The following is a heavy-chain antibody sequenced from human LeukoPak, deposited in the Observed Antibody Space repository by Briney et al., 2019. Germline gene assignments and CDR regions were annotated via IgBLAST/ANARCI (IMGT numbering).Heavy chain of an antibody. D-gene: IGHD1-1*01. Sequence: SETLSLTCAVYGGSFSGYYWSWIRQPPGKGLEWIGEINHSGSTNYNPSLKSRVTISVDTSKNQFSLKLSSVTAADTAVYYCARDQGNDMGFDYWGQGTLVTVSS. CDR3: ARDQGNDMGFDY. CDR2: INHSGST. CDR1: GGSFSGYY. J-gene: IGHJ4*02. V-gene: IGHV4-34*01.